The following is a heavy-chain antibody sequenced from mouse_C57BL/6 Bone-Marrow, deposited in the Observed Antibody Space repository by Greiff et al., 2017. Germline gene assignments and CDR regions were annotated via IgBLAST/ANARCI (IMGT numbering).Heavy chain of an antibody. D-gene: IGHD1-1*02. J-gene: IGHJ4*01. V-gene: IGHV2-3*01. CDR2: IWGDGST. Sequence: VKLVESGPGLVAPSQSLSITCTVSGFSLTSYGVSWVRQPPGKGLEWLGVIWGDGSTNYHSALISRLSISKDNSKSQVFLKLNSLQTDDTAAYYCGKRGLSPYYYAMDYWGQGTSVTVSS. CDR1: GFSLTSYG. CDR3: GKRGLSPYYYAMDY.